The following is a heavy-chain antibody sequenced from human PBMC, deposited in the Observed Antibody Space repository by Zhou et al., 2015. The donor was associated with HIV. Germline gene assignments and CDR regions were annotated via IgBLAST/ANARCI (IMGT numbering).Heavy chain of an antibody. Sequence: QVQLVQSGAELKKPGASVRVSCKASGYRFIGYYLHWVRQAPGQGLEWMGWINPKSGDTYYVQMFQGRVTMTRDTSINTAYMELSRLRYDDTAIYYCATFDFGRGSTDYWGRG. CDR2: INPKSGDT. D-gene: IGHD3-3*01. V-gene: IGHV1-2*02. J-gene: IGHJ4*03. CDR1: GYRFIGYY. CDR3: ATFDFGRGSTDY.